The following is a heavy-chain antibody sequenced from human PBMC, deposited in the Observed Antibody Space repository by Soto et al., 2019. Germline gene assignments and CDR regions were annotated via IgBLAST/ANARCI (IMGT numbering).Heavy chain of an antibody. V-gene: IGHV5-51*01. CDR2: IYPGDSDT. Sequence: PGESLKISCKGSGYSFTSYWIGWVRQMPGKGLEWRGIIYPGDSDTRYSPSFQGQVTISADKSISTAYLQWSSLKASDTAMYYCARFADSYYYDSSGYPDYWGQGTLVTVSS. CDR3: ARFADSYYYDSSGYPDY. J-gene: IGHJ4*02. CDR1: GYSFTSYW. D-gene: IGHD3-22*01.